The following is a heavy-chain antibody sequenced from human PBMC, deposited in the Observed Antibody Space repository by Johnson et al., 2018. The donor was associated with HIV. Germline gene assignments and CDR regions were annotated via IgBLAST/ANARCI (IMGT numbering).Heavy chain of an antibody. CDR2: IKSKTDGGTT. CDR1: GFTFDDYG. V-gene: IGHV3-15*01. J-gene: IGHJ3*02. CDR3: TTAELGWTGLGAFDI. D-gene: IGHD3/OR15-3a*01. Sequence: VQLVESGGGVVRPGGSLRLSCAASGFTFDDYGMSWVRQAPGKGLEWVGRIKSKTDGGTTDYAAPVKGRFTISRDDSKNTLYLQMNSLKTEDTAVYYCTTAELGWTGLGAFDIWGQGTMVTVSS.